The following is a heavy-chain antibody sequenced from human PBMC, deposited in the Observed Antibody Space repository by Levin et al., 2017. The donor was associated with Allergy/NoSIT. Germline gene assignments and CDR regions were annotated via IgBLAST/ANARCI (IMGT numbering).Heavy chain of an antibody. J-gene: IGHJ5*02. D-gene: IGHD3-10*01. V-gene: IGHV3-7*04. CDR1: GFTFSNYR. CDR2: IKGDGSEE. CDR3: ARVSDSGSGSHYRNSDL. Sequence: GGSLRLSCAASGFTFSNYRMSWVRQSPGGGLEWVASIKGDGSEETYVDSVKGRFTISRDNSKSSLYVQMNNLRADDTAVYYCARVSDSGSGSHYRNSDLWGQGTLVTVS.